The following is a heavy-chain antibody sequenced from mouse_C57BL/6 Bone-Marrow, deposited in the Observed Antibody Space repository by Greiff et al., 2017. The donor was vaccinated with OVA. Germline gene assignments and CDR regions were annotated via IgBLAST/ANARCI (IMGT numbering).Heavy chain of an antibody. D-gene: IGHD2-1*01. CDR1: GFSLTSYA. CDR3: ARERVVLLWSYFDG. CDR2: IWTGGGT. Sequence: QVQLKESGPGLVAPSQCLSITCTVSGFSLTSYAISWVRQPPGKGLEWLGVIWTGGGTNYNSALKSRLSISKDNSKSQVFLKMNSLQTDDTARYYCARERVVLLWSYFDGWGTRTTVTVSS. V-gene: IGHV2-9-1*01. J-gene: IGHJ1*03.